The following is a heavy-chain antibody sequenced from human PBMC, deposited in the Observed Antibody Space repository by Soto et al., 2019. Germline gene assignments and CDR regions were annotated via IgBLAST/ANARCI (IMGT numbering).Heavy chain of an antibody. J-gene: IGHJ6*02. D-gene: IGHD3-3*01. Sequence: PGGSLRLSCVVSGFTFSDHEMNWVRQAPGKGPEWVSRISATGGTTSYADSVKGRFTISRGNARDSLYLHMNGLRAEDSAIYYCARDRSLIFAVPPYGMDVWGQGTTVTVSS. CDR2: ISATGGTT. CDR1: GFTFSDHE. V-gene: IGHV3-48*03. CDR3: ARDRSLIFAVPPYGMDV.